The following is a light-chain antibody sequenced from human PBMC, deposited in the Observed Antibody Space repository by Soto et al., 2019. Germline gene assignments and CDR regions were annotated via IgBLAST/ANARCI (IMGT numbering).Light chain of an antibody. V-gene: IGLV2-23*01. CDR1: SSDVGSYNL. CDR3: CSYAGSSTWV. CDR2: EGS. Sequence: QSALTQPASVSGSPGQSITIYCTGTSSDVGSYNLVSCYQQHPGKAPKLMIYEGSKRPSGVSNRFSGSKSGNTASLTISGLQAEDEADYYCCSYAGSSTWVFGGGTKLTVL. J-gene: IGLJ3*02.